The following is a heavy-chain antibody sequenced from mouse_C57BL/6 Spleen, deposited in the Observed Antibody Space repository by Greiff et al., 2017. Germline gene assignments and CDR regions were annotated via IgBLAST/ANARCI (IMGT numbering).Heavy chain of an antibody. Sequence: EVKLEESGPELVKPGASVKIPCKASGYTFTDYNMDWVKQSHGKSLEWIGDINPNNGGTIYNQKFKGKATLTVDKSSSTAYMELRSLTSEDTAVYYCARWDGPPWYFDVWGTGTTVTVSS. V-gene: IGHV1-18*01. CDR2: INPNNGGT. J-gene: IGHJ1*03. CDR1: GYTFTDYN. CDR3: ARWDGPPWYFDV. D-gene: IGHD2-3*01.